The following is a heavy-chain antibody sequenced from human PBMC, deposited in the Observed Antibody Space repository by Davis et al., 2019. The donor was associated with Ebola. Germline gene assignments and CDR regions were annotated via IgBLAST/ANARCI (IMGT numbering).Heavy chain of an antibody. J-gene: IGHJ6*02. CDR2: ISWNSGSI. D-gene: IGHD2-2*01. Sequence: SLKISCAASGFTFDDYAMHWVRQAPGKGLEWVSGISWNSGSIGYADSVKGRFTISRDNAKNSLYLQMNSLRAEDTALYYCARGGLVVPAAMFWYYYYGMDVWGQGTTVTVSS. CDR1: GFTFDDYA. CDR3: ARGGLVVPAAMFWYYYYGMDV. V-gene: IGHV3-9*01.